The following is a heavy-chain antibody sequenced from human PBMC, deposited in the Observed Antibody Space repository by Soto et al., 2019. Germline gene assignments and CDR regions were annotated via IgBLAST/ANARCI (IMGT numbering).Heavy chain of an antibody. D-gene: IGHD3-10*01. V-gene: IGHV1-2*04. CDR2: INPNSGGT. CDR3: ARDRGWFGEFHDAFDI. Sequence: ASVKVSCKASGYTFTGYYMHWVRQAPGQGLEWMGWINPNSGGTNYAQKFQGWVTMTRDTSISTAYMELSRLRSDDTAVYYCARDRGWFGEFHDAFDIWGQGTMVTVSS. CDR1: GYTFTGYY. J-gene: IGHJ3*02.